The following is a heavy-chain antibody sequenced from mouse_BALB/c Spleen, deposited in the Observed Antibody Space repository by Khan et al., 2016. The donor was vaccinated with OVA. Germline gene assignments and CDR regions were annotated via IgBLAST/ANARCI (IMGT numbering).Heavy chain of an antibody. Sequence: EVELVESGGDLVKPGGSLKLSCTASGFTFSTYGMSWVRQTPDKRLEWVATISSGGTYTYYPDSVRGRFTISRDNAKNTQYLQRSSLRSEDTAMYYCARHWVGVMDYWGQGTSVTVSS. CDR1: GFTFSTYG. V-gene: IGHV5-6*01. CDR2: ISSGGTYT. J-gene: IGHJ4*01. CDR3: ARHWVGVMDY. D-gene: IGHD1-1*01.